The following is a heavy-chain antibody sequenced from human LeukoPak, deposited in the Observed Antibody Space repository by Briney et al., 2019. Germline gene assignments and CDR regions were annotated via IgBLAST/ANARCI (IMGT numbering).Heavy chain of an antibody. J-gene: IGHJ4*02. Sequence: SSETLSLTCGVSGGSITSSSYYWGWIRQPPGKGLEWIGYIYYSGSTNYNPSLKGRLTISADTTKNQFSLQLSSVTAADTAVYYCARNHCSGGSCYFDYWGQGTRVTVSS. CDR2: IYYSGST. D-gene: IGHD2-15*01. CDR1: GGSITSSSYY. V-gene: IGHV4-39*01. CDR3: ARNHCSGGSCYFDY.